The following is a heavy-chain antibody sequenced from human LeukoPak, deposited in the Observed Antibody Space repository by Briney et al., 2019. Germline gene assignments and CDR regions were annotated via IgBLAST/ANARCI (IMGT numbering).Heavy chain of an antibody. CDR3: AETPRRGFDWGGDY. CDR2: ISGSGGST. CDR1: GFTFSSYA. D-gene: IGHD5-12*01. Sequence: PGGSLRLSCAASGFTFSSYAMSWVRQAPGKGLEWVSAISGSGGSTYYADSVKGRFTISRDNSKNTLYRQMNSLRAEDTAVYYGAETPRRGFDWGGDYWGQGTLVTVSS. V-gene: IGHV3-23*01. J-gene: IGHJ4*02.